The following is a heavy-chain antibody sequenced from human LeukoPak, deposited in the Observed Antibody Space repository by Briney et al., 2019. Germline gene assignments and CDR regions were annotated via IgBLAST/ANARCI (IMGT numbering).Heavy chain of an antibody. D-gene: IGHD3-22*01. V-gene: IGHV3-64*01. Sequence: GGSLRLSCAASGFTFNNYAMHWVRQAPGKGLEYVSAISSNGGSTYYANSVKGRFTISRDNSKNTLYLQMGTLRAEDMAVYYCARPDYYDSSGYSPDAFDIWGQGTMVTVSS. J-gene: IGHJ3*02. CDR1: GFTFNNYA. CDR2: ISSNGGST. CDR3: ARPDYYDSSGYSPDAFDI.